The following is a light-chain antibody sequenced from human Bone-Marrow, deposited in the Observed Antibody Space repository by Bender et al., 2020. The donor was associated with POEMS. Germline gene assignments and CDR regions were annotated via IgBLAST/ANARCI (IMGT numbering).Light chain of an antibody. CDR3: SSYTSSTTLV. Sequence: QSVLTQPPSASGTPGQRLTISCSGGNSNIGSNFVNWYQQLPGTAPKLLIYGVNRRPSGVPDRFSGSRSGTSASLAISGLQSEDEADYYCSSYTSSTTLVFGGGTKLTVL. CDR1: NSNIGSNF. V-gene: IGLV1-44*01. J-gene: IGLJ2*01. CDR2: GVN.